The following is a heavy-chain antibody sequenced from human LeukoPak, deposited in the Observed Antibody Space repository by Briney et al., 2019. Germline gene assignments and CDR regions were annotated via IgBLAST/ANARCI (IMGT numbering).Heavy chain of an antibody. CDR1: GFTFGDYA. J-gene: IGHJ4*02. D-gene: IGHD4-17*01. CDR2: ISGSGGST. V-gene: IGHV3-23*01. Sequence: GGSLRLSCTASGFTFGDYAMSWVRQAPGKGLEWVSAISGSGGSTYYADSVKGRFTISRDNSKNTLYLQMNSLRAEDTAVYYCAKDMTTVTASPFDYWGQGTLVTVSS. CDR3: AKDMTTVTASPFDY.